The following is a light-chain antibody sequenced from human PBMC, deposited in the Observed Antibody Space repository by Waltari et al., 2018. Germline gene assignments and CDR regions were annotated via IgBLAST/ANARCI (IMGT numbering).Light chain of an antibody. V-gene: IGKV3-15*01. CDR2: GAS. CDR1: QSVSRN. Sequence: EIVMTQSPSTLSVSRGERATPSCRPSQSVSRNLAWYQQTPGQAPRLLIYGASTRATGIPARFSGSGSGTEFTLTISSLQSEDFAVYYCQQYNNWPHTFGQGTKLEIK. CDR3: QQYNNWPHT. J-gene: IGKJ2*01.